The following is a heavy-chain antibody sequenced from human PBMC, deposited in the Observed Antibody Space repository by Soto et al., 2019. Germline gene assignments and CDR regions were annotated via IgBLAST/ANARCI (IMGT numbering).Heavy chain of an antibody. J-gene: IGHJ4*02. CDR2: IGTAGDT. D-gene: IGHD5-12*01. V-gene: IGHV3-13*01. CDR1: GFTFSSYD. CDR3: ARGSNGDGYNLPFDY. Sequence: GGSLRLSCAASGFTFSSYDMHWVRQATGKGLEWVSAIGTAGDTYYPGSVKGRFTISRENAKNSLYLQMNSLRAEDTAVYYCARGSNGDGYNLPFDYWGQGTLVTVSS.